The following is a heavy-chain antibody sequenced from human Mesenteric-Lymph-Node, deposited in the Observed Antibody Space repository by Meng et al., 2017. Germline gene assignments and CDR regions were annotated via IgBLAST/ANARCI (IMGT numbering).Heavy chain of an antibody. Sequence: GGSLRLSCAASGFTFSSHWIHWVRQAPGKGLEWVSRIRPDGTTTAYADSVTGRCTISRDNAKNTVYLQLNSLRGEDTAVYYCTRDFDSGYGLWGEGTLVTVSS. CDR3: TRDFDSGYGL. CDR2: IRPDGTTT. J-gene: IGHJ4*02. V-gene: IGHV3-74*01. CDR1: GFTFSSHW. D-gene: IGHD5-12*01.